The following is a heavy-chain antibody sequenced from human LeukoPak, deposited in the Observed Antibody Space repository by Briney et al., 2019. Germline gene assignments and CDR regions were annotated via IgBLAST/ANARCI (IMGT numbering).Heavy chain of an antibody. D-gene: IGHD3-22*01. CDR1: GFTFSSYS. V-gene: IGHV3-21*01. CDR2: ITSNSSYI. Sequence: GGSLRLSCAASGFTFSSYSMNWVRQAPGKGLEWVSSITSNSSYIYYADSVKGRFTISRDNAKNSLYLQMNSLRAEDTAVYYCARVATAKYYYDSSGLYPGYWGQGTLVTVSS. J-gene: IGHJ4*02. CDR3: ARVATAKYYYDSSGLYPGY.